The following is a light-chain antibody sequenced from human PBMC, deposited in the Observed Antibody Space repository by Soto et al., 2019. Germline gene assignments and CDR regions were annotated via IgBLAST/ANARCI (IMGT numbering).Light chain of an antibody. J-gene: IGKJ1*01. CDR3: QQYNNWPPWT. V-gene: IGKV3-15*01. Sequence: EIVMTQSPATLSVSSGERATLSFMASQGVSSNLAWYQQKPGQAPRLLIYGASTRATGIPARFSGSGSGTKFTLTISSLQSEDFAVYYCQQYNNWPPWTFGQGTKVDIK. CDR2: GAS. CDR1: QGVSSN.